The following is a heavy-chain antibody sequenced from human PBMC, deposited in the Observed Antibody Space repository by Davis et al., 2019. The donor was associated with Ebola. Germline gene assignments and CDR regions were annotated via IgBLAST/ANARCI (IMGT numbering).Heavy chain of an antibody. V-gene: IGHV3-13*01. CDR1: GFTFRSYD. CDR3: ARAGFGSTWFDC. J-gene: IGHJ5*01. D-gene: IGHD6-13*01. Sequence: PGGSLRLSCAASGFTFRSYDMHWVRHATGKGLEWVSAIGAAGDTYYPVSVKGRFTISRENAKNSLYPQMNSLRAEDTAVYYCARAGFGSTWFDCWGQGILVTVSS. CDR2: IGAAGDT.